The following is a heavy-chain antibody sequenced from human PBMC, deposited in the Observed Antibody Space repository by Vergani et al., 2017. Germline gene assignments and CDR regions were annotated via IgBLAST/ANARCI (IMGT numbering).Heavy chain of an antibody. D-gene: IGHD3-22*01. J-gene: IGHJ4*02. Sequence: QVQLQESGPGLVKPSETLSLTCTVSGGSISSYYWSWIRQPPGKGLEWIGYIYYSGSTNYNPSLKSRVTISVDTSKNQFSLKPSSVTAADTAVYYCARDYYDSSGYYYGFDYWGQGTLVTVSS. CDR1: GGSISSYY. CDR3: ARDYYDSSGYYYGFDY. CDR2: IYYSGST. V-gene: IGHV4-59*01.